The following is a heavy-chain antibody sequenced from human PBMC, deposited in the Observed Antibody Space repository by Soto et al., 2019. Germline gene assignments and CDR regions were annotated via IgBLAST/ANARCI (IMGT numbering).Heavy chain of an antibody. CDR3: ARRLSSSTYYYYMDV. V-gene: IGHV1-8*01. CDR2: MNPNSGHA. CDR1: GYTFSNYD. D-gene: IGHD6-6*01. Sequence: QVQLVQSGAEVKKPGASVKVSCKASGYTFSNYDIIWVRQATRQGLEWMGCMNPNSGHAGFAQKFQGRVTLTRNTSLSTAYMELSSLRSEDTAVYFCARRLSSSTYYYYMDVWGKGTTVTVS. J-gene: IGHJ6*03.